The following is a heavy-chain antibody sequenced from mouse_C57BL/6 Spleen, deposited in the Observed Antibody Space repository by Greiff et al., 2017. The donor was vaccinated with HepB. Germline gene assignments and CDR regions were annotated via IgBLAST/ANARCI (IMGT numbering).Heavy chain of an antibody. CDR3: ASTVVATNAMDY. CDR2: IYPGSGST. Sequence: QVQLQQPGAELVKPGASVKMSCKASGYTFTSYWITWVKQRPGQGLEWIGDIYPGSGSTNYNEKFKSKAKLTVDTSSSTAYMQLSSLTSDDSAVYYCASTVVATNAMDYWGQGTSVTVSS. CDR1: GYTFTSYW. D-gene: IGHD1-1*01. J-gene: IGHJ4*01. V-gene: IGHV1-55*01.